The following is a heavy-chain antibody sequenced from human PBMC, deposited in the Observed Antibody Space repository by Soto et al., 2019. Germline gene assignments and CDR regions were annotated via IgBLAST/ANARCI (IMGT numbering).Heavy chain of an antibody. CDR3: ARHVHNQGYEYYFAS. Sequence: SETLSLTCNASGASVSSSPYAWGWIRQSAGKGLEWIGTIDYGGTIYYNPSLKSRITISLDTSKNQISLRLSSVTAADTAVYYCARHVHNQGYEYYFASWGQGTLVTVS. V-gene: IGHV4-39*01. CDR1: GASVSSSPYA. J-gene: IGHJ4*02. D-gene: IGHD3-3*01. CDR2: IDYGGTI.